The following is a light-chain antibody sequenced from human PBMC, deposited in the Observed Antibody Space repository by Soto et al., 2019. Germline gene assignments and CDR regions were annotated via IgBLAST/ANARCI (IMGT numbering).Light chain of an antibody. CDR2: AVV. Sequence: QSVLTQPPSASGSPGQSVTISCTGTKSDIGVYDFVSWYQHHPGKAPRLIIYAVVQRPSGVPDRFSGSKSGNTASLTVSGLQAADEADYFCKSYAGSNTYVFGSGTKLTVL. CDR3: KSYAGSNTYV. CDR1: KSDIGVYDF. J-gene: IGLJ1*01. V-gene: IGLV2-8*01.